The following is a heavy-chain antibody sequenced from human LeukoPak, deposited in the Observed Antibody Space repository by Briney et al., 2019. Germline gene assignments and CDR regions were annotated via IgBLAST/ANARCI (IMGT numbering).Heavy chain of an antibody. CDR1: GYTFTSYA. D-gene: IGHD3-3*01. Sequence: ASVTVSCTASGYTFTSYALNWVRQAPGQGLEWMGWINTNTGNPTYVQGFTGRFVFSLDTSVSTAYLQISSLKTEDTAVYYCARDAYDFWSGYMRYDWFDPWGQGTLVTVSS. V-gene: IGHV7-4-1*02. CDR3: ARDAYDFWSGYMRYDWFDP. CDR2: INTNTGNP. J-gene: IGHJ5*02.